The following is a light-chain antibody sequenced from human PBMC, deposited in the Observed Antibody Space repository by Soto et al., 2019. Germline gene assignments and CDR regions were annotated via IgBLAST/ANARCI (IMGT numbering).Light chain of an antibody. CDR3: NSYTSSSTLV. Sequence: QSAPTQPDSVSGSPGQSITISCTGTSSDVGVYNYVSWYQHHPGKAPKLMISEVSNRPSGVSNPFSGSRSGNTASLTISGLQAEDEAEYYCNSYTSSSTLVVGTGTKLTVL. CDR1: SSDVGVYNY. J-gene: IGLJ1*01. CDR2: EVS. V-gene: IGLV2-14*01.